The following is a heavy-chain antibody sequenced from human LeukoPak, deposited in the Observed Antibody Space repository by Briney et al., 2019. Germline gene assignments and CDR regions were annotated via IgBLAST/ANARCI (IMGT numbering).Heavy chain of an antibody. CDR3: AKRIVGRFYYFDY. CDR1: EFPFTTIA. V-gene: IGHV3-23*01. J-gene: IGHJ4*02. Sequence: GGPLNLSFPASEFPFTTIAIGGARQAQGKGLRWVSTINDSGGSTYYADPVKGRFTISRDDSKNTLYLQMNGLRAEDTAVYYCAKRIVGRFYYFDYWGQGTLVTVSS. D-gene: IGHD1-26*01. CDR2: INDSGGST.